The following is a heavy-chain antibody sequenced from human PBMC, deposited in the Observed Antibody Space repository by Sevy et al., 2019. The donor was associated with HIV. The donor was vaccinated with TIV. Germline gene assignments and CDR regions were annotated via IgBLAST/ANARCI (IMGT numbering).Heavy chain of an antibody. J-gene: IGHJ6*03. D-gene: IGHD3-22*01. Sequence: GGSLRLSCAVSGFSFDSYGMTWVRQAPGKGLEWVSGISGSGTRTYYADSVKGRFSISRDNSKNRLYLQKNSLRSEDTALNYCGERGGGHYDPDEIGYYFYYYNMDVWGKGTTVTVSS. CDR1: GFSFDSYG. CDR2: ISGSGTRT. CDR3: GERGGGHYDPDEIGYYFYYYNMDV. V-gene: IGHV3-23*01.